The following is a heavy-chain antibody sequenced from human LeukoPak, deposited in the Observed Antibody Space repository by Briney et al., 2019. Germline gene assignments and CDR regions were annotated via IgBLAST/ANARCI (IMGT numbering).Heavy chain of an antibody. V-gene: IGHV1-69*05. J-gene: IGHJ3*02. D-gene: IGHD5-18*01. CDR2: IIPIFGTA. CDR3: ARVQGFSWIQSKNAFDI. CDR1: GGAVTGYG. Sequence: GSSVNLSCNASGGAVTGYGINWGRHRPRQEHKWMGGIIPIFGTAKYAKKFQGRVMITTYESTSTAYMELRSLRSEDTAVYYCARVQGFSWIQSKNAFDIWGQGTMVTVSS.